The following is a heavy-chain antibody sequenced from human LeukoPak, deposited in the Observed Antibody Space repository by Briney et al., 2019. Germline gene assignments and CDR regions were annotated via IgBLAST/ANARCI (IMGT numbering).Heavy chain of an antibody. V-gene: IGHV4-59*08. CDR3: ARVGFGRNIMDY. CDR2: IYYSGST. CDR1: GGSISSLH. D-gene: IGHD3-10*01. Sequence: PSETLSLTCTVSGGSISSLHWSWIRQPPGKGLEWIGYIYYSGSTYYNPSLKSRVTISVDTSKNQFSLKLSSVTAADTAVYYCARVGFGRNIMDYWGQGTLVTVSS. J-gene: IGHJ4*02.